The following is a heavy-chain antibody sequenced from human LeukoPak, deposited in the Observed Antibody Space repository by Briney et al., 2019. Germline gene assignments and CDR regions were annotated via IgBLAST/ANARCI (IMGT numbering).Heavy chain of an antibody. J-gene: IGHJ3*02. V-gene: IGHV4-31*03. Sequence: SETLSLTCTVSGGSISSSGYYWIWIRQYPGKGLEWLGYIYYSGSTCYNPSLKSRVTISVDTSKNQFSLKLSSVTAADTAVYYCARDNVGYCSSTNCDAFDIWGQGTMVTVSS. CDR1: GGSISSSGYY. CDR2: IYYSGST. CDR3: ARDNVGYCSSTNCDAFDI. D-gene: IGHD2-2*03.